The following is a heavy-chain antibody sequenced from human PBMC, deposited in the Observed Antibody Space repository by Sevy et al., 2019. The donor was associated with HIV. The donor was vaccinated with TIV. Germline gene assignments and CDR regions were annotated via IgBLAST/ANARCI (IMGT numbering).Heavy chain of an antibody. J-gene: IGHJ4*02. Sequence: GESLKISCAASGFTFDDYTMHWVRQPPGKGLEWVSLISWDGGSTYYADSVKGRFTICRDNSKKSLFLKMNSLRSDDTAFYYSAKLGGNYGDYDDYWGRGTLVTVSS. CDR1: GFTFDDYT. CDR3: AKLGGNYGDYDDY. V-gene: IGHV3-43*01. D-gene: IGHD4-17*01. CDR2: ISWDGGST.